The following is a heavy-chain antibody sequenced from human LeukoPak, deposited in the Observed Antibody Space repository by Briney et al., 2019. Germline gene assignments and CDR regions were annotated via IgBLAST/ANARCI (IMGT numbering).Heavy chain of an antibody. Sequence: SETLSLTCTVSGGSISSYYWSWIRQPPGKGLEWIGYIYYSGSTNYNPSLKSRVTISVDTSKNQFSLKLSSVTAADTAVYYCARHGIEGSSDYWGQGTLVTVSS. J-gene: IGHJ4*02. D-gene: IGHD2-15*01. CDR1: GGSISSYY. CDR3: ARHGIEGSSDY. V-gene: IGHV4-59*08. CDR2: IYYSGST.